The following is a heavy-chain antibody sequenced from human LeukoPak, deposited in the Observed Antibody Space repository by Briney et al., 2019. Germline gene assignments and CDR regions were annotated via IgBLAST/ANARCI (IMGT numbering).Heavy chain of an antibody. CDR3: ARDRGTGGAFDI. J-gene: IGHJ3*02. V-gene: IGHV3-21*05. Sequence: GGSLRLSCAASGFAFSRYSMNWIRQAPGKGLEWVSYIISSSSHIYYADSVKGRFTTSRDNAKNSLYLEMNSLRAEDTAVYYCARDRGTGGAFDIWAKGQRSPSLQ. D-gene: IGHD3-10*01. CDR2: IISSSSHI. CDR1: GFAFSRYS.